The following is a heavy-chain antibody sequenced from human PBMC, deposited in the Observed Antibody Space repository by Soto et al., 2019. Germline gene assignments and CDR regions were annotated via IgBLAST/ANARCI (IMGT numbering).Heavy chain of an antibody. CDR2: ISSSSSYT. Sequence: GGSLRLSCAASGFTFSDYYMSWIRQAPGKGLEWVSYISSSSSYTNYADSVKGRFTISRDNAKNSLYLQMNSLRAEDTAVYYCARTMYSSSWYLIGYYYYGMDVWGQGTTVTVSS. D-gene: IGHD6-13*01. CDR1: GFTFSDYY. CDR3: ARTMYSSSWYLIGYYYYGMDV. V-gene: IGHV3-11*06. J-gene: IGHJ6*02.